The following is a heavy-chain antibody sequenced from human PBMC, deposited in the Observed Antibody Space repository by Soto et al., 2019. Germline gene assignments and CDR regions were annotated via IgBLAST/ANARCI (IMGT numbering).Heavy chain of an antibody. D-gene: IGHD6-13*01. Sequence: QVQLVESGGGVVQPGRSLRLSCAASGFTFSGFGMHWVRQAPGKGLEWVAVISYDGSNKYYADFVKGRFTISRDNSKNTLYLQMNSLRAEDTAVYYCAKTSSSWDYFYYGMDVWGQGTTVTVS. CDR2: ISYDGSNK. J-gene: IGHJ6*02. V-gene: IGHV3-30*18. CDR3: AKTSSSWDYFYYGMDV. CDR1: GFTFSGFG.